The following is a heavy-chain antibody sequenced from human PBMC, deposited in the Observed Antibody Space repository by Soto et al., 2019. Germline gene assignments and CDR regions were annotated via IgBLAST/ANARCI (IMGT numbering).Heavy chain of an antibody. J-gene: IGHJ5*02. Sequence: GGSLRLSCAASGFTFSSYWMHWVRQAPGKGLEWVSGIGGAGDTYYPDSVKGRFTISRENAKNSLYLQMNSLRAGDTAVYYCVTGRPTHWYSWGQGTLVTVSS. CDR1: GFTFSSYW. D-gene: IGHD1-20*01. CDR3: VTGRPTHWYS. CDR2: IGGAGDT. V-gene: IGHV3-13*01.